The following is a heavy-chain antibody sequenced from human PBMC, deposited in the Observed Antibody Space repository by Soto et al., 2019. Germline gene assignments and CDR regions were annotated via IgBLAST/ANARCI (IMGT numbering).Heavy chain of an antibody. D-gene: IGHD6-13*01. CDR2: TANDGSAQ. CDR3: AKSTGGSSWYPPDH. V-gene: IGHV3-30*18. CDR1: GFIFTSYG. J-gene: IGHJ4*02. Sequence: QVQLVESGGGVVQPGGSLRLSCAASGFIFTSYGMQWVRQSPGEGREWVATTANDGSAQYYADSVKGRFTISRDNSKNTLFLQMYSLRPEDTGVYYCAKSTGGSSWYPPDHWGQGTLVTVSS.